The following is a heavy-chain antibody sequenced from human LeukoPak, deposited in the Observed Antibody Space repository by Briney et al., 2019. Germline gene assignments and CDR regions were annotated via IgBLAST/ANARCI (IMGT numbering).Heavy chain of an antibody. V-gene: IGHV3-74*01. Sequence: GGSLRLSCAASGFTFSSYWMHRVRQDPGTGLLWISRIKTDGTSTSYADSVKGRFTISRDNGKSTLYLQMNSLRAEDTAMYYCARDPGENTYGYDPFDYWGQGTLVTVSS. CDR1: GFTFSSYW. J-gene: IGHJ4*02. CDR3: ARDPGENTYGYDPFDY. D-gene: IGHD5-18*01. CDR2: IKTDGTST.